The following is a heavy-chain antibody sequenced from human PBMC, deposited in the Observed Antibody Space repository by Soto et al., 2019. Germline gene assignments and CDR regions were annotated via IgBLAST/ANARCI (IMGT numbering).Heavy chain of an antibody. Sequence: QVQLVESGGGVVQPGRSLRLSCAASGFTFSSYAMHWVRQAPGKGLEWVAVISYDGSNKYYADSVKGRFTISRDNSKNTLYLKMNSLRAEDTAVYYCARERGSSSGWYRGVLPPNWFDPWGQGTLVTVSS. V-gene: IGHV3-30-3*01. CDR1: GFTFSSYA. CDR2: ISYDGSNK. CDR3: ARERGSSSGWYRGVLPPNWFDP. J-gene: IGHJ5*02. D-gene: IGHD6-19*01.